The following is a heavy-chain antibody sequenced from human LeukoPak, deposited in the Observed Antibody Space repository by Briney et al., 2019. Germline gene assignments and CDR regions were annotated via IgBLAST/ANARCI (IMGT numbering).Heavy chain of an antibody. CDR3: WGGGWKKPFDY. CDR2: IIPIFGTA. CDR1: GGTFSSYV. D-gene: IGHD2-21*01. V-gene: IGHV1-69*13. Sequence: SVKVSFKASGGTFSSYVISWVRQAPGQGLEWMGGIIPIFGTANNAQKFQGRVTITADESTSTAYMELSSLRSEDTAVYYCWGGGWKKPFDYWGQGTLVTVSS. J-gene: IGHJ4*02.